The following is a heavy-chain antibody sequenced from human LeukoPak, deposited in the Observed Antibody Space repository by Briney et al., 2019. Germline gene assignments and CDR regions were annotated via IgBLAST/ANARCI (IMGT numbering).Heavy chain of an antibody. J-gene: IGHJ4*02. CDR1: GFTFSSYG. CDR3: AGKVATTLGLDC. Sequence: GGSLRLFCAASGFTFSSYGMHWARQAPGKGLEWVAVISYDGSNKYYADSVKGRCTISRDNSKNTLYLQMNSLRGEDTAVYYCAGKVATTLGLDCWGQGTLITVSS. V-gene: IGHV3-30*03. CDR2: ISYDGSNK. D-gene: IGHD5-12*01.